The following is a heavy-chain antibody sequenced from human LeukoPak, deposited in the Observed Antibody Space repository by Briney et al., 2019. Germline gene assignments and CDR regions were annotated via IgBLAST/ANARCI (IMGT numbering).Heavy chain of an antibody. CDR2: IKSKTDGGTT. CDR1: GFTFSNAW. Sequence: GGSLRLSCAASGFTFSNAWMSWVRQAPGKGLEWVGRIKSKTDGGTTDYAAPVKGRFTISRDDSKNTLYLQMNSLKTEDTAVYYCTTDLIGTYYDFPLDYWAREPWSPSPQ. J-gene: IGHJ4*02. CDR3: TTDLIGTYYDFPLDY. V-gene: IGHV3-15*01. D-gene: IGHD3-3*01.